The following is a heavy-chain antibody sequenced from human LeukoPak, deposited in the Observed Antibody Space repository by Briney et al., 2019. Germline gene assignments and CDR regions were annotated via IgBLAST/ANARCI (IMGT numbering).Heavy chain of an antibody. V-gene: IGHV4-34*01. J-gene: IGHJ5*02. Sequence: GSLRLSCAASGFSVSSNYMSWIRQPPGKGLEWIGEINHSGSTNYNPSLKSRVTISVDTSKNQFSLKLSSVTAADTAVYYCARRGRPGKVRGVIITNWFDPWGQGTLVTVSS. CDR2: INHSGST. CDR3: ARRGRPGKVRGVIITNWFDP. D-gene: IGHD3-10*01. CDR1: GFSVSSNY.